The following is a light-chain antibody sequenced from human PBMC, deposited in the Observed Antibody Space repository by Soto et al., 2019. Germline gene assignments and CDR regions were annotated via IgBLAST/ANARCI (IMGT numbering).Light chain of an antibody. J-gene: IGKJ3*01. CDR2: AAS. Sequence: AIRMTQSPSSLSASTGDRVTITCRASQGISSYLAWYQQKPGKAPKLLIYAASTLQSGVPSRFSGSGSGTDFTLTISCLQSEDFATYYCQQYYSYPFTFGPGTKADIK. V-gene: IGKV1-8*01. CDR3: QQYYSYPFT. CDR1: QGISSY.